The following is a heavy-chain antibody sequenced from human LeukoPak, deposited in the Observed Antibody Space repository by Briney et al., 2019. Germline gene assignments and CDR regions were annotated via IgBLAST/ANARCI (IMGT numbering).Heavy chain of an antibody. V-gene: IGHV3-30*18. CDR1: GFTFSFYD. Sequence: PGRSLRLSCAASGFTFSFYDIHWVRQAPGKGLEWVAVISYDGSRKYYAGSVRGRFTVSRDNFKNTVYLQMNSLRDEDTAVYYCAKGHSQSTAFDYWGQGILVTVSS. J-gene: IGHJ4*02. D-gene: IGHD6-6*01. CDR3: AKGHSQSTAFDY. CDR2: ISYDGSRK.